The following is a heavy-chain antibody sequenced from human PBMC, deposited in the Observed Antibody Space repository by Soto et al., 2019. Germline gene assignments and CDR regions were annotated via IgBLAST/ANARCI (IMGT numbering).Heavy chain of an antibody. J-gene: IGHJ4*02. V-gene: IGHV1-46*01. D-gene: IGHD3-9*01. CDR3: ARILMVYDILTGYYRAYYFDY. CDR2: INPSGGST. Sequence: ASVKVSCKASGYTFTSYYMHWVRQAPGQGLEWMGIINPSGGSTSYAQKFQGRVTMTRDTSTSTVYMELSSLRSEDTAVYYCARILMVYDILTGYYRAYYFDYWGREPLVIVSS. CDR1: GYTFTSYY.